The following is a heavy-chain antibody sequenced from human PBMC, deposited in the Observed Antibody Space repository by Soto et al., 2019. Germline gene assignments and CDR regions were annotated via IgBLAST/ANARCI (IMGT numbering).Heavy chain of an antibody. CDR3: VRHPRITGTLFDY. Sequence: PFQTQSHPCSVFCGSISNLSYYRGLIHQPPGKGLEWIGSIYYSGSTYYNPSLKSRVTISVDTSKNQFSLKLSSVTAADTAVYYCVRHPRITGTLFDYWGQGTLVTVSS. D-gene: IGHD1-20*01. V-gene: IGHV4-39*01. CDR2: IYYSGST. CDR1: CGSISNLSYY. J-gene: IGHJ4*02.